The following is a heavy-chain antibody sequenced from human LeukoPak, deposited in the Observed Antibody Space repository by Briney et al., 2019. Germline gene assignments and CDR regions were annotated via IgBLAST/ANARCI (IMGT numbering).Heavy chain of an antibody. Sequence: PGGSLRPSCVASGFTFSNYWMSWVRQTPGKGLEWVANIKEDGSEKHYVDSVKGRFTISGDNAENSLYLQMNSLRTEDTAVYYCARGYGSKDCWGQGTLVTVSS. V-gene: IGHV3-7*03. CDR2: IKEDGSEK. CDR3: ARGYGSKDC. D-gene: IGHD5-18*01. J-gene: IGHJ4*02. CDR1: GFTFSNYW.